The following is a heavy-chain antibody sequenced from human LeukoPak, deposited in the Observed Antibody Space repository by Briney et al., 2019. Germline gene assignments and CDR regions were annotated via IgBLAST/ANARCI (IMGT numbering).Heavy chain of an antibody. CDR3: ARPTVTTGLHY. V-gene: IGHV1-2*02. Sequence: ASVKVSCKASGYTFTGYYIHWVRQAPGQGLEWMGWINPNSGGTNYAQKFQGRVTMTRDTSIGTAYMELSRLRSDGTAVYYCARPTVTTGLHYWGQGTLVTVSS. CDR2: INPNSGGT. D-gene: IGHD4-11*01. CDR1: GYTFTGYY. J-gene: IGHJ4*02.